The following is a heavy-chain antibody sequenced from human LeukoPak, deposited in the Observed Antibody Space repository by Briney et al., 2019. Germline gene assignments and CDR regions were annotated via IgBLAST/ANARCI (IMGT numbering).Heavy chain of an antibody. J-gene: IGHJ5*02. D-gene: IGHD3-22*01. Sequence: GASVKVSCKASGYTFTGYYMHWVRQAPGQGLEWMGWINPNSGGTNYAQKFQGRVTMTRDTSISTAYMELSRLRSDDAAVYHCARDGSSGYWDWFDPWGQGTLVTVSS. CDR3: ARDGSSGYWDWFDP. CDR1: GYTFTGYY. CDR2: INPNSGGT. V-gene: IGHV1-2*02.